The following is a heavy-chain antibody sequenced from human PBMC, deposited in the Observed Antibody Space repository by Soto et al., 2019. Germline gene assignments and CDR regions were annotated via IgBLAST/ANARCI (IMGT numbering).Heavy chain of an antibody. CDR2: MSHSGGT. J-gene: IGHJ3*02. V-gene: IGHV4-34*01. CDR3: ARVERGTATTVVDAYDI. CDR1: GGFVSSGSYY. D-gene: IGHD1-1*01. Sequence: QVQLQQWGAGLLKPSETLSLTCAVYGGFVSSGSYYWSWIRQPPGKGLEWIGEMSHSGGTDFNPSLKSRVTISVHTSKNQFSQKMSSVTAADTALYYCARVERGTATTVVDAYDIWGPGTMVTVSS.